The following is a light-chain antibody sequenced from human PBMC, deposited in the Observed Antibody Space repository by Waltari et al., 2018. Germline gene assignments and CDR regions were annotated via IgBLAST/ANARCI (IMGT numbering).Light chain of an antibody. CDR3: QSADSTNTYVI. CDR2: QDS. CDR1: TLPKQY. J-gene: IGLJ2*01. V-gene: IGLV3-25*03. Sequence: SYELTQPPSVSVSPGQTAKITCSGDTLPKQYAYWSQQKPGQAPVVGIFQDSQRPSGIPERFSGSSSGTTATLTISGVQAEDEADYHCQSADSTNTYVIFGGGTKLTVL.